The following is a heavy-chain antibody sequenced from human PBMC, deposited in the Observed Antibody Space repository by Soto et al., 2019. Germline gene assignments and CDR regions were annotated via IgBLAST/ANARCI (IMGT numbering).Heavy chain of an antibody. CDR2: IYYSGST. J-gene: IGHJ3*02. Sequence: QVQLQESGPGLVKPSQTLSLTCTVSGGSISSGGYYWSWIRQHPGKGLEWIGYIYYSGSTYYNPSLKSRVTISVDPSKNQFSLKLSSVTAADTAVYYCATPRRRPTLGPGNAFDIWGQGTMVTVSS. CDR1: GGSISSGGYY. V-gene: IGHV4-31*03. CDR3: ATPRRRPTLGPGNAFDI. D-gene: IGHD7-27*01.